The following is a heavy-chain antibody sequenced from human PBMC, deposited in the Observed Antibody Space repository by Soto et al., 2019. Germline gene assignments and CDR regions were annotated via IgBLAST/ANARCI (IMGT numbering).Heavy chain of an antibody. J-gene: IGHJ6*02. CDR2: IYYSGST. CDR3: ARHSISIVVVPARDYGMDV. Sequence: PSQPMSLTCTVSGGSISSGGYYCGWIRQPPGKGLEWIGNIYYSGSTYLNPSLKSRVTISVDTSKNQFSLKLSSVTAPDTAVYYCARHSISIVVVPARDYGMDVWGQGTTVTVSS. CDR1: GGSISSGGYY. D-gene: IGHD2-2*01. V-gene: IGHV4-39*01.